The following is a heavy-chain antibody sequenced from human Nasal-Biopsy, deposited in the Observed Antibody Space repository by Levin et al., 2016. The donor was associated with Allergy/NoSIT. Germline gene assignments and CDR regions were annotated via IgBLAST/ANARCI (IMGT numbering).Heavy chain of an antibody. Sequence: GESLKISCVGSGLSSSAVSWVRQAPGKGLEWVAIISRRGDRTSYADSVKGRFTVSRDTSKNIVYLQMQSLRAEDTAVYYCARVSYSGNHWDHLDYWGQGTLVTVAS. CDR1: GLSSSA. CDR2: ISRRGDRT. V-gene: IGHV3-23*01. J-gene: IGHJ4*02. CDR3: ARVSYSGNHWDHLDY. D-gene: IGHD4-23*01.